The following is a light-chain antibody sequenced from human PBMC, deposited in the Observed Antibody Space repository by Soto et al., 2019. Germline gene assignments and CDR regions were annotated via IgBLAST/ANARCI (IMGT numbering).Light chain of an antibody. Sequence: QSVLTQPPSVSGAPGQRVTISCTGSSSNIGAAYAVHWYQQLPGTAPKLLIYGNTNRPSGVPDRFSGSKSGTSASLAITGLQAEDESDYYCQSYGSSLSAYVFGTGTKVTVL. V-gene: IGLV1-40*01. J-gene: IGLJ1*01. CDR1: SSNIGAAYA. CDR3: QSYGSSLSAYV. CDR2: GNT.